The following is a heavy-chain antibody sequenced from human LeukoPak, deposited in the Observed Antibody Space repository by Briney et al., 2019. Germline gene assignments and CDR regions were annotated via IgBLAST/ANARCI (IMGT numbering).Heavy chain of an antibody. J-gene: IGHJ4*02. CDR3: ARESAVGYGSFDY. CDR1: GLTFGAYY. CDR2: IRGDGRET. D-gene: IGHD6-19*01. V-gene: IGHV3-7*03. Sequence: PGESLRLSCAASGLTFGAYYMSWVRQAPGKGLEWVANIRGDGRETFYADSLRGRFSIFRDNARNSVSLQMNSLSAEDTGVYYCARESAVGYGSFDYWGQGTLVTVSS.